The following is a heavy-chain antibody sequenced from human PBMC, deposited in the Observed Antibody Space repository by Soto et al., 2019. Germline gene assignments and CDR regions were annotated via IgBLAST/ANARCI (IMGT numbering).Heavy chain of an antibody. CDR1: GDSISSGGYS. CDR3: ARVMYGSGKPIFDH. J-gene: IGHJ4*02. Sequence: QLQLQVSGSGLVKPSQTLSVTCAVSGDSISSGGYSWGWIRQPPGKGLEWIGDIYVSGSAYYNPSLQSRVAISVDRSKNQFSLNLNSVTATDTAFYYCARVMYGSGKPIFDHWGLGTLVTVSS. CDR2: IYVSGSA. D-gene: IGHD3-10*01. V-gene: IGHV4-30-2*01.